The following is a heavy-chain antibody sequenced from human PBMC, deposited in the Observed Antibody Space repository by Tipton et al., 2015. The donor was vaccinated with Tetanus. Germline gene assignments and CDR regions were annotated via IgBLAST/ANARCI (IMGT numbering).Heavy chain of an antibody. CDR3: AGEQNQLELRSPIGMDV. V-gene: IGHV1-2*06. J-gene: IGHJ6*02. CDR2: INPNSGGT. CDR1: GYTFTGYY. Sequence: QLVQSGAEVKKPGASVKVSCKASGYTFTGYYMHWVRQAPGQGLEWMGRINPNSGGTNYAQKFQGRVTMTRDTSISTAYMELSRLRSDDTAVYYWAGEQNQLELRSPIGMDVWGQGTTVTVSS. D-gene: IGHD1-7*01.